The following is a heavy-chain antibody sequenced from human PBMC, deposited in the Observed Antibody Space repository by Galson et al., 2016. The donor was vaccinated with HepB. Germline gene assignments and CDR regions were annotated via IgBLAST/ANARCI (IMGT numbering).Heavy chain of an antibody. V-gene: IGHV1-18*01. CDR2: ISGFNGNT. Sequence: SGYTFTSYGVTWVRQAPGQGLEWMGWISGFNGNTSYAQKLQGRVTMTTATSTSTAYMELRRLRSDDTAVYYCARDRGAPHTIFGMVIESYYYYAMDVWGQGTPGTHSS. CDR1: GYTFTSYG. D-gene: IGHD3-3*01. CDR3: ARDRGAPHTIFGMVIESYYYYAMDV. J-gene: IGHJ6*02.